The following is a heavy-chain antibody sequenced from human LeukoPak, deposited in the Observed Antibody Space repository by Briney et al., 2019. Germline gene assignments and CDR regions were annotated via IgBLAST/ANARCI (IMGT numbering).Heavy chain of an antibody. CDR3: ARAGRDGYNYRRAPFDY. Sequence: GASVKVSCKTSGYIFTSYGISWVRQAPGQGLEWMGWISAYNGNTNYAQKLQGRVTMTTDTSTSTAYMELRSLRSDDTAVYYCARAGRDGYNYRRAPFDYWGQGTLVTVSS. CDR2: ISAYNGNT. D-gene: IGHD5-24*01. J-gene: IGHJ4*02. CDR1: GYIFTSYG. V-gene: IGHV1-18*01.